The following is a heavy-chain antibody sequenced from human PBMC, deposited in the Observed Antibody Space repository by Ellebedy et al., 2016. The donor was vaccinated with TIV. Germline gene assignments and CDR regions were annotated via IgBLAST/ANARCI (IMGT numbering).Heavy chain of an antibody. D-gene: IGHD6-13*01. Sequence: HTGGSLRLSCTGSGFTVSNNVMHWVRQAPGKGLVWVSRIYSDGSGRDYADSVKGRFTISRDNAKNSLYLQMNSLRDEDTAVYYCARAGDQSAARVSVWFDPWGQGTLVTVSS. CDR2: IYSDGSGR. V-gene: IGHV3-74*01. J-gene: IGHJ5*02. CDR3: ARAGDQSAARVSVWFDP. CDR1: GFTVSNNV.